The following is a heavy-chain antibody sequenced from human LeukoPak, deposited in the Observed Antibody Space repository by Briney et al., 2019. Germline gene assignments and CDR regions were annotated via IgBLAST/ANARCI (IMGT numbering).Heavy chain of an antibody. CDR1: GFTFSSYW. Sequence: GGSLRLSCAASGFTFSSYWMSWVRQAPGKGLEWVANIKQDGSEKYYVDSVKGRFTISRDNAKNSLYLQMNSLRAEDTAVYYCARDPEYCSGGSCYSLGLDYWGQGTLVTVSS. J-gene: IGHJ4*02. CDR2: IKQDGSEK. CDR3: ARDPEYCSGGSCYSLGLDY. V-gene: IGHV3-7*01. D-gene: IGHD2-15*01.